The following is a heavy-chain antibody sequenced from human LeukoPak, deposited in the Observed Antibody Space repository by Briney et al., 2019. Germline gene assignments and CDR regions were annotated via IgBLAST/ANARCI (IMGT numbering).Heavy chain of an antibody. J-gene: IGHJ5*02. V-gene: IGHV7-4-1*02. D-gene: IGHD6-13*01. CDR1: GYTFTNYA. CDR3: AREGSESSSWYVRWFDP. CDR2: INTNTGNP. Sequence: ASVKVSCKASGYTFTNYAMNWVRQAPGQGLEWTGWINTNTGNPTYAQDFTRRFVFSLDTSVSTAYLQISSLKAEDTAVYYCAREGSESSSWYVRWFDPWGQGTLVTVSS.